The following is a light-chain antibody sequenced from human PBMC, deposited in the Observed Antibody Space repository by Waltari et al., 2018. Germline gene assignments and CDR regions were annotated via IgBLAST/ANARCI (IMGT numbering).Light chain of an antibody. CDR3: SSYISSSTLEL. CDR2: DVS. Sequence: QSALTQSASVSGAPGQSITTSCTGPRSDVGGYNYFSCYQQHPGKAPKLMIFDVSNRPFGGSNRFSGAKSGNTASLAISGVQAEGEADYYFSSYISSSTLELFGGGTSLTVL. V-gene: IGLV2-14*03. J-gene: IGLJ2*01. CDR1: RSDVGGYNY.